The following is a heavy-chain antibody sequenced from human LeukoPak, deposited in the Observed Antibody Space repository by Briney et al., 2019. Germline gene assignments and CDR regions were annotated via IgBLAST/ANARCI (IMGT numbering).Heavy chain of an antibody. CDR2: ISGSGGST. Sequence: GGTLRLSCAASGFTFSSYGMSWVRQAPGKGLEWVSAISGSGGSTDYADSVKGRFTISRDNSKNTLYLQMNSLRAEDTAVYYCARKVAAPDYWGQGTLVTVSS. CDR1: GFTFSSYG. D-gene: IGHD6-19*01. CDR3: ARKVAAPDY. V-gene: IGHV3-23*01. J-gene: IGHJ4*02.